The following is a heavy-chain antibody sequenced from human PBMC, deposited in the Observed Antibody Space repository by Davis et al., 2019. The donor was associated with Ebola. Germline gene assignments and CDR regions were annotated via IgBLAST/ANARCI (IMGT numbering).Heavy chain of an antibody. Sequence: SETLSLTCTVSGGSISTFYWSWIRQPPGRGLEYIGYIYYNGDADYNPSLNSRVTISVDTSSNQFFLNLNSVTGADTAVYYCARGRRPPNWHFDLWGRGTLVTVSS. CDR2: IYYNGDA. CDR1: GGSISTFY. J-gene: IGHJ2*01. CDR3: ARGRRPPNWHFDL. V-gene: IGHV4-59*01.